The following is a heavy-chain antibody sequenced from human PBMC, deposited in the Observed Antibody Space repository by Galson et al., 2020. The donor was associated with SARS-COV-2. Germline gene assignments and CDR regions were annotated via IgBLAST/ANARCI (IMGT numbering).Heavy chain of an antibody. V-gene: IGHV3-21*01. J-gene: IGHJ4*02. CDR2: ISISSSYI. D-gene: IGHD2-2*01. CDR1: GFTFINYG. CDR3: ARGEYCTTTSCYYPALS. Sequence: GESLKISCTASGFTFINYGMNWVRQAPGKGLEWVSSISISSSYIYYANSVKGRFAVSRDDATNSLYLQMNSLRVEDTAVYYCARGEYCTTTSCYYPALSWGQGTLVTVSS.